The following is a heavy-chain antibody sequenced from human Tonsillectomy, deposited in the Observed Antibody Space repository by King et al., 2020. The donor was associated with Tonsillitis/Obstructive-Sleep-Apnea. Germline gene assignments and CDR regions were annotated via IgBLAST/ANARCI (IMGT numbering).Heavy chain of an antibody. D-gene: IGHD3-3*01. CDR3: ARGIAIFGVTIMADYFDY. Sequence: VQLVQSGAEVKKPGESLKISCKGSGYIFTNYWIGWVRQMPGKGLEWMGIIYPADSDTRYSPSFQGQVTISADKSITTAYLQWSSLKASDTAMYYCARGIAIFGVTIMADYFDYWAQGTLAT. CDR2: IYPADSDT. V-gene: IGHV5-51*01. J-gene: IGHJ4*02. CDR1: GYIFTNYW.